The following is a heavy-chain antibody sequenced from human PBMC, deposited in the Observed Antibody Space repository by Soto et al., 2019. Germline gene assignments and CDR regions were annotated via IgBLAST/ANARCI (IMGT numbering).Heavy chain of an antibody. CDR3: ARDFGSLVRAFDI. V-gene: IGHV1-69*13. D-gene: IGHD6-13*01. J-gene: IGHJ3*02. Sequence: AAAVKVFCRASGGTFSSYAISWVRQAPGQGLEWMGGIIPIFGTANYAQKFQSRVTITADESTSTAYMELSSLRSEDTAVYYCARDFGSLVRAFDIWGQGTMVTVSS. CDR1: GGTFSSYA. CDR2: IIPIFGTA.